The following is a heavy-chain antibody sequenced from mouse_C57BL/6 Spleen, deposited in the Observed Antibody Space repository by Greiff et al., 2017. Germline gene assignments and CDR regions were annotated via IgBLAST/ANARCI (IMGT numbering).Heavy chain of an antibody. Sequence: QVQLKESGPELVKPGASVKISCKASGYAFSSSWMNWVKQRPGKGLEWIGRIYPGDGDTNYNGKFKGKATLTADKSSSTAYMQLSSLTSDDSAVYFCARNYGSDYYAMDYWGQGTSVTVSS. CDR2: IYPGDGDT. CDR1: GYAFSSSW. D-gene: IGHD1-1*01. CDR3: ARNYGSDYYAMDY. J-gene: IGHJ4*01. V-gene: IGHV1-82*01.